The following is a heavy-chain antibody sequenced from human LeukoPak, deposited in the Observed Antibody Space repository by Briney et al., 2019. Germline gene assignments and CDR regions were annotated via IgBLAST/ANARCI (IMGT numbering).Heavy chain of an antibody. CDR1: GFTFSSYA. J-gene: IGHJ4*02. D-gene: IGHD2-2*01. Sequence: GGSLRLSCAASGFTFSSYAMHWVRQAPGKGLEYVSAISSNGSSTYYANSVKGRFTISRDNSKNTLYLQMGSLRAEDMAVYYCARDDSTSCGYDYWGQGTLVTVSS. V-gene: IGHV3-64*01. CDR2: ISSNGSST. CDR3: ARDDSTSCGYDY.